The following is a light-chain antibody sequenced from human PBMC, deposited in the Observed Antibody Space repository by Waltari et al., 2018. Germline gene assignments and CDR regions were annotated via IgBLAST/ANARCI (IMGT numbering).Light chain of an antibody. CDR2: GAS. V-gene: IGKV3-20*01. CDR3: QQFGTSQWT. CDR1: QSVSSSY. J-gene: IGKJ1*01. Sequence: ELVLTQSPGPLSLSPGERATLPCRASQSVSSSYLAWYKQKPGQAPRLLVYGASSRATGIPDRFSGSGSGTDFTLTINRLEPEDFAVYYCQQFGTSQWTFGQGTKVEIK.